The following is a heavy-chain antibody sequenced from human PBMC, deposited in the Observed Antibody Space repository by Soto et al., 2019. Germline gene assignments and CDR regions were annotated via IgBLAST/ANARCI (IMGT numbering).Heavy chain of an antibody. J-gene: IGHJ3*02. CDR3: ARGITIFGVVIATNDAFDI. Sequence: QVQLVQSGAEVKKPGASVKVSCKASGYTFTSYYMHWVRQAPGQGLEWMGIINPSGGSTSYAQKFQGRVTMTRDTSTGTVYMELSSLRSEDTAVYYCARGITIFGVVIATNDAFDIWGQGTMVTVSS. CDR2: INPSGGST. D-gene: IGHD3-3*01. CDR1: GYTFTSYY. V-gene: IGHV1-46*01.